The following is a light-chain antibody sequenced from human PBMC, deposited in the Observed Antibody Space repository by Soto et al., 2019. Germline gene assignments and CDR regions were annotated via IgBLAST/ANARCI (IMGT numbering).Light chain of an antibody. Sequence: QYALTQPASVSGSPGQSVTFSCTGTSSDVGGYNYVSWYQQHPGKAPKLMIFDVSNRPSGVSSRFSGSKSGNTASLTISGLQAEDEADYYCSSYTTSSTYVFGTGTKVTVL. V-gene: IGLV2-14*01. CDR1: SSDVGGYNY. CDR2: DVS. J-gene: IGLJ1*01. CDR3: SSYTTSSTYV.